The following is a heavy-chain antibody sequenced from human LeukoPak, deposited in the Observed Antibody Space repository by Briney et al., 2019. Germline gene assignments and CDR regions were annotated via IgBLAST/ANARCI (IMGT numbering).Heavy chain of an antibody. V-gene: IGHV3-9*01. Sequence: GRSLRLSCAASGFTFDDYAMHWVRQAPGKGLEWVSGISWNSGSIGYADSVKGRFTISRDNAKNSLYLQMNSLRAEDTAVYYCARGARGRPNWFDPWGQGTLVTVSS. CDR2: ISWNSGSI. CDR1: GFTFDDYA. J-gene: IGHJ5*02. CDR3: ARGARGRPNWFDP.